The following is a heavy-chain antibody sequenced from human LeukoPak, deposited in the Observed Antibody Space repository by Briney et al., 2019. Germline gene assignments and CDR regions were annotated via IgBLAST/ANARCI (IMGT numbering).Heavy chain of an antibody. CDR2: IRSKPNDYAT. CDR1: GFTFINAW. J-gene: IGHJ4*02. D-gene: IGHD3-22*01. V-gene: IGHV3-73*01. CDR3: TRGSHDSSAYYHDY. Sequence: GGSLRLSCAASGFTFINAWMTWVRQAPGKGLEWVGRIRSKPNDYATAYGASVNGRFTISRDDSKNTAYLQMNSLKTEDTAVYYCTRGSHDSSAYYHDYWGQGTLVTVSS.